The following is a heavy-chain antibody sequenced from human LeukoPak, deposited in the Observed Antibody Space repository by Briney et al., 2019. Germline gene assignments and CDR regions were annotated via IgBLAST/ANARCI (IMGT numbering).Heavy chain of an antibody. Sequence: SETLSLTCTVSGGSISSGGYYWSWIRQPAGKGLEWIGRVYTSGSTNYNPSLKSRVTMSVDTSKNQFSLKLSSVTAADTAVYYCARSQDYYDSSGEELYYFDYWGQGTLVTVSS. D-gene: IGHD3-22*01. CDR2: VYTSGST. J-gene: IGHJ4*02. CDR3: ARSQDYYDSSGEELYYFDY. CDR1: GGSISSGGYY. V-gene: IGHV4-61*02.